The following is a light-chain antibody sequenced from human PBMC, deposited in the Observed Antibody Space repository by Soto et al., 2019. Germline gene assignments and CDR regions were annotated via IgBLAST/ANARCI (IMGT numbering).Light chain of an antibody. J-gene: IGKJ1*01. CDR3: QQYHSAPQS. Sequence: DIVMTQSPDSLAVSLGERATINCKSSQSVLYSPNNKNYLAWYQQKPGQPPKLLIYWASTRESGVPDRFSGSGSGTDFTLPISSLQAEDVAFYYCQQYHSAPQSLGQVTKVESK. CDR2: WAS. V-gene: IGKV4-1*01. CDR1: QSVLYSPNNKNY.